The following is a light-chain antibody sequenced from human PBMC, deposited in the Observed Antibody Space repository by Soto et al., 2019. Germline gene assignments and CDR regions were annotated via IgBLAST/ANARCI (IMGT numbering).Light chain of an antibody. CDR1: SIETKS. J-gene: IGLJ1*01. CDR2: GDS. Sequence: SYELTQAPSVSVAPGQTARLACGGASIETKSVNWYQQKAGQAPVLVVSGDSDRPSGIPERIFGSNSGNAATLTISRVEAGDEADYYCQVWDTGSNHYVFGTGTKLTVL. CDR3: QVWDTGSNHYV. V-gene: IGLV3-21*02.